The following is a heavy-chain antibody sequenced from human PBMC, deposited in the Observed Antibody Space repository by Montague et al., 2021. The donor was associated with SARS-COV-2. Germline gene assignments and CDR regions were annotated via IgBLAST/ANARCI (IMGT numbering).Heavy chain of an antibody. J-gene: IGHJ4*02. Sequence: SETLSLTCTVSGGSISSSSYYWGWIRQPPGKGLEWIGSIYYSGSTXYNPSLKSRVTISVDTSKNQFSLKLSSVTAADTAVYYCARVTSRQNNIVVVGLYYFDYWGQGTLVTVSS. CDR2: IYYSGST. D-gene: IGHD2-15*01. CDR3: ARVTSRQNNIVVVGLYYFDY. CDR1: GGSISSSSYY. V-gene: IGHV4-39*07.